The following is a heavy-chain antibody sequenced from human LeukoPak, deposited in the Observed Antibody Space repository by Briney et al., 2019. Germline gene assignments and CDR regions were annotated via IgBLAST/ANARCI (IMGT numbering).Heavy chain of an antibody. CDR3: ARYYDFWSGSHDAFDI. V-gene: IGHV3-48*04. CDR2: ISSSSTI. D-gene: IGHD3-3*01. J-gene: IGHJ3*02. Sequence: GGSLRLSCAASGFTFSSYSMNWVRQAPGKGLEWVSYISSSSTIYYADSVKGRFTISRDNAKNSLYLQMNSLRAEDTAVYYCARYYDFWSGSHDAFDIWGQGTMVTVSS. CDR1: GFTFSSYS.